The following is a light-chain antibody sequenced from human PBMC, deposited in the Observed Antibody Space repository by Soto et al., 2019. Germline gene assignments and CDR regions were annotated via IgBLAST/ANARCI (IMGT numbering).Light chain of an antibody. J-gene: IGKJ1*01. Sequence: EIVLTQSPGTLSLSPGERATLSCRASQSVSSTYLAWYQQKPGQAPRLLIYGASSRETGIPDTFSGSGSGTDFTLTITRLEPEDFAMYYCQQYSSSRTFGQGTKVEIK. CDR3: QQYSSSRT. CDR2: GAS. V-gene: IGKV3-20*01. CDR1: QSVSSTY.